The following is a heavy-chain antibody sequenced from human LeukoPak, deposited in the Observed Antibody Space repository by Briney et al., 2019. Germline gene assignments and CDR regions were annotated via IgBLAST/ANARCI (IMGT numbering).Heavy chain of an antibody. Sequence: PSETLSLTCTVSGGSISSYYWSWIRQPPGKGLEWIGYIYYSGSTNYNPSLKSRVTISVDTSKNQFSLKLSSVTAADTAVYYCARGYSGSGSYWLDPWGQGILVTVSS. CDR3: ARGYSGSGSYWLDP. D-gene: IGHD3-10*01. CDR1: GGSISSYY. J-gene: IGHJ5*02. V-gene: IGHV4-59*08. CDR2: IYYSGST.